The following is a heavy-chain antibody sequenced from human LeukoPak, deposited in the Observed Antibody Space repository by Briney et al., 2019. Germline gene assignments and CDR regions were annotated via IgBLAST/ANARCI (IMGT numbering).Heavy chain of an antibody. CDR1: GGSISSYY. V-gene: IGHV4-4*07. J-gene: IGHJ4*02. D-gene: IGHD4-17*01. CDR3: ARGIYGDYGLGY. CDR2: VYSDGR. Sequence: PSETLTLTCTVSGGSISSYYWSWIRQPAGKGLKWIGRVYSDGRNYNPSLESRVTMSVDMPKNYFSLKLNSVAAADTAVYYCARGIYGDYGLGYWGQGILVTVSS.